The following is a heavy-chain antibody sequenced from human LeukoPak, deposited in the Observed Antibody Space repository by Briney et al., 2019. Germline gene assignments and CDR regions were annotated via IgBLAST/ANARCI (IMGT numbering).Heavy chain of an antibody. CDR2: INHSGST. CDR1: GGSFSGYF. Sequence: SETLSLTCAVYGGSFSGYFWSWIRQPPGKGLEWIGEINHSGSTNYNPSLKSRVTISVDTSKNQFSLKLSSVTAADPAVYYCARRYRQWLVDYWGQGTLVTVSS. V-gene: IGHV4-34*01. J-gene: IGHJ4*02. CDR3: ARRYRQWLVDY. D-gene: IGHD6-19*01.